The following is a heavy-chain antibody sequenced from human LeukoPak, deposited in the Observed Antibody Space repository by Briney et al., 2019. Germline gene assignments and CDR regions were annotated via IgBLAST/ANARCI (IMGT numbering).Heavy chain of an antibody. Sequence: PGTSLRLSCAASGLAFSSFSMHWVRQAPGRGLEWVSGVSYDGGEKYYADSVKGRFTISRDNSKNTLFLHMNSLGTEDTSVYYCASDPNRLISMSGGYFALWGRGTLVTVSS. CDR1: GLAFSSFS. CDR2: VSYDGGEK. D-gene: IGHD3-16*01. V-gene: IGHV3-30*03. J-gene: IGHJ2*01. CDR3: ASDPNRLISMSGGYFAL.